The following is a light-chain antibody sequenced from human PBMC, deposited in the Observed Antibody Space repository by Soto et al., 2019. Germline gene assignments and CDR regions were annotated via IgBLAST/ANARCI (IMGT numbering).Light chain of an antibody. CDR3: QQYNTYSRRT. V-gene: IGKV1-5*01. CDR2: DAS. Sequence: IQLTQSPSSLSASVGDRVSITCRASQSISRWLAWYQQKPGKAPNLLIFDASNLQGGVPSRFSGSGSGTEFTLTISGLQPDDFAIYYCQQYNTYSRRTFGQGTKVDIK. J-gene: IGKJ1*01. CDR1: QSISRW.